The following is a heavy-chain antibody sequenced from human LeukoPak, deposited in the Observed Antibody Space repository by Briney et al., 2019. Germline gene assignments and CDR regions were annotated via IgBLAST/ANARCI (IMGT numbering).Heavy chain of an antibody. D-gene: IGHD4-17*01. CDR3: ARAPGRSVTAPVPD. Sequence: GASVKVSCKASGYTFTAYYIHWVRQAPGQGLEWMGWINPSSGGTSYSQKFQGRVTMTRDTSISTVYMEMISLRSDDTAIFYCARAPGRSVTAPVPDWGQGTLVTVSS. J-gene: IGHJ4*02. V-gene: IGHV1-2*02. CDR1: GYTFTAYY. CDR2: INPSSGGT.